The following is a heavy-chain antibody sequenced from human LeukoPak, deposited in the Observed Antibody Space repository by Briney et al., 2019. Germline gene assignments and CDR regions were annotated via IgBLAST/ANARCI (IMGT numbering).Heavy chain of an antibody. CDR1: GYXFTSYW. CDR3: ASSLSGDDRLAFDI. V-gene: IGHV5-51*01. D-gene: IGHD7-27*01. Sequence: GESLKISCNGSGYXFTSYWIGWVRQMPGKGLEWMGIIYPGDSDTRYSPSFQGQVTISADKSIITAYLQWSSLKASDTAMYYCASSLSGDDRLAFDIWGQGTMVTVSS. J-gene: IGHJ3*02. CDR2: IYPGDSDT.